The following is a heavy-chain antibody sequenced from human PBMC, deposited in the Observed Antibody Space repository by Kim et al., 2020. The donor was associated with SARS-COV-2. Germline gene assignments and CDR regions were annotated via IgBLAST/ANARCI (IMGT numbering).Heavy chain of an antibody. V-gene: IGHV3-74*01. Sequence: GGSLRLSCAASGITFSSYWLHWARQVPGKGLQWVAHINTNGNIRAYADSVKGRFTISRDNAKSGVYLQMDGLRAEDTAVYFCVGDVGYRIEHWGQGTLVTVSS. CDR3: VGDVGYRIEH. J-gene: IGHJ4*02. CDR2: INTNGNIR. D-gene: IGHD2-21*01. CDR1: GITFSSYW.